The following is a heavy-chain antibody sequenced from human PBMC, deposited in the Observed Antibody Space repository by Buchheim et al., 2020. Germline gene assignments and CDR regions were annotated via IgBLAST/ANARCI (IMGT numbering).Heavy chain of an antibody. J-gene: IGHJ4*02. V-gene: IGHV1-2*02. D-gene: IGHD2-2*01. CDR3: AREVPVDRKGFDY. CDR2: IRPNGGGT. CDR1: GFAVTDYY. Sequence: QVHLVQSGAEVKKPGASLKVSCKASGFAVTDYYLHWVRQAPGQGLEWLGCIRPNGGGTNYAQKFQGRVTMTRDTSISTVYVEMSSLTSDDTAVYYCAREVPVDRKGFDYGGQGTL.